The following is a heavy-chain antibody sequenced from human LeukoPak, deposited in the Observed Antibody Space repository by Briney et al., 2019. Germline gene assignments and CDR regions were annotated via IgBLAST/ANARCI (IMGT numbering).Heavy chain of an antibody. CDR2: IHTSGST. D-gene: IGHD3-22*01. CDR1: GVSISSYY. J-gene: IGHJ4*02. CDR3: ARGGYYYDSSGYYSFDY. Sequence: SETLSLTCTVSGVSISSYYWSWIRQPAGKGLEWIGRIHTSGSTNYNPALKSRVTMSEDTSRNQFSLKLSSVTAADTAVYYCARGGYYYDSSGYYSFDYWGQGTLVTVSS. V-gene: IGHV4-4*07.